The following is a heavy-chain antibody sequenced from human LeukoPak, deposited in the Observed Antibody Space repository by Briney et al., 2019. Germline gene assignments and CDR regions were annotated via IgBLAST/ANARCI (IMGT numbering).Heavy chain of an antibody. J-gene: IGHJ4*02. CDR1: GGSISGYY. V-gene: IGHV4-59*01. CDR2: VYSSGST. CDR3: AREGTTVTHFDY. D-gene: IGHD4-11*01. Sequence: SETLSLTCTVSGGSISGYYWSWIRQPPGERLEWIGYVYSSGSTDYNPSLKSRVTISIDTSKSQFSLKLSSVTAADTAVYYCAREGTTVTHFDYWGRGTLVTVSS.